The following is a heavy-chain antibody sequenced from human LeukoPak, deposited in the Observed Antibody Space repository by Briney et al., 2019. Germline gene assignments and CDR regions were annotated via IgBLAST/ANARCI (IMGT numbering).Heavy chain of an antibody. D-gene: IGHD3-10*01. V-gene: IGHV1-18*01. CDR2: LSAYNGNT. J-gene: IGHJ5*02. CDR1: GYTFTSYG. CDR3: ARSRRYYGSGSYP. Sequence: ASVRVSCKASGYTFTSYGIRWVRQAPGQGLEWMGWLSAYNGNTNYAQKLQGRVTMTTDTSTSTAYMELRSLRSDDTAVYYCARSRRYYGSGSYPWGQGTLVTVSS.